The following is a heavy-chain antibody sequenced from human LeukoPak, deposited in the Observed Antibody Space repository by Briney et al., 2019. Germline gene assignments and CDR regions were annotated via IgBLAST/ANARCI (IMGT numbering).Heavy chain of an antibody. CDR1: GFTFSSYD. CDR3: ARGESIAATGLSYNYGLDV. CDR2: IGTAGDT. V-gene: IGHV3-13*01. J-gene: IGHJ6*02. Sequence: GGSLRLSCAASGFTFSSYDMHWVRQVTGKGLEWVSAIGTAGDTYYPDSVKGRFTISRENAKNSLYLQMNSLRAGDTAVYYCARGESIAATGLSYNYGLDVWGQGTTVTVSS. D-gene: IGHD6-13*01.